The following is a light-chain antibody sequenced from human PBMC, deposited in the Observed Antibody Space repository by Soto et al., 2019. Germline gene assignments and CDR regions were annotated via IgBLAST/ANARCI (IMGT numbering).Light chain of an antibody. CDR2: DDN. Sequence: QSVLTQPPSVSPAPGQKFTISFSGSSSDIWGNSVSWYQQLPVTAPKLLIYDDNKRPSGIPDRFSGSKSGTSATLGITGFKTGDEADYYCGSSDSSLSAYVFGTRTKVTVL. J-gene: IGLJ1*01. V-gene: IGLV1-51*01. CDR1: SSDIWGNS. CDR3: GSSDSSLSAYV.